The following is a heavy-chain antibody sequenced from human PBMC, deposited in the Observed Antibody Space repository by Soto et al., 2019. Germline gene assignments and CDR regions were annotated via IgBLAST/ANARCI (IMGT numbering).Heavy chain of an antibody. D-gene: IGHD3-22*01. Sequence: PSETLSLTCTVSGGSISSGDYYWSWIRQPPGKGLEWIGYIYYSGSTYYNPSLKSRVTISVDTSKNQFSLKLSSVTAADTAVYYCARVIVVGNWFDPWGQGTLVTVSS. J-gene: IGHJ5*02. CDR3: ARVIVVGNWFDP. CDR2: IYYSGST. V-gene: IGHV4-30-4*01. CDR1: GGSISSGDYY.